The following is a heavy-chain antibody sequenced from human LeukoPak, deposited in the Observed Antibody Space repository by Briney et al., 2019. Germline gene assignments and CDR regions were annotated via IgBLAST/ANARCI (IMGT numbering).Heavy chain of an antibody. CDR2: IYYSGST. CDR3: ARTSAAGALGTFDI. Sequence: SETLSLTCTVSGGSISSYYWSWIRQPPGKGLEWIGYIYYSGSTNYNPSLESRVTISVDTSKNQFSLKLSSVTAADTAVYYCARTSAAGALGTFDIWGQGTMVTVSS. CDR1: GGSISSYY. V-gene: IGHV4-59*01. D-gene: IGHD6-13*01. J-gene: IGHJ3*02.